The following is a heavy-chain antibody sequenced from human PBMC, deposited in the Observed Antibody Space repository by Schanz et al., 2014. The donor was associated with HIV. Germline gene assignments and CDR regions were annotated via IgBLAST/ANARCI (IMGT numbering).Heavy chain of an antibody. J-gene: IGHJ6*02. V-gene: IGHV1-2*02. D-gene: IGHD6-19*01. CDR1: GGTFSRHA. CDR3: ARHEASGWLNYQYGMDV. CDR2: VKPNSGET. Sequence: QVQLVQSGAEVKKPGSSVKVSCKASGGTFSRHAINWVRQAPGQGLEWMGWVKPNSGETRFARKFQGRVIMTRDMSISTAYMELSRLRSDDTAVYYCARHEASGWLNYQYGMDVWGQGTTVTVSS.